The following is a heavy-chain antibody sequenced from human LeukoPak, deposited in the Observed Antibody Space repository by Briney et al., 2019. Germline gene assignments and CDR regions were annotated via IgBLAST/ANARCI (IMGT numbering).Heavy chain of an antibody. D-gene: IGHD1-26*01. CDR1: GYTFTSYY. Sequence: SVKVSCKASGYTFTSYYMHWVRQAPGQGLEWMGGIIPIFGTANYAQKFQGRVTITADESTSTAYMELSSLRSEDTAVYYCAREGGNYNYFDYWGQGTLVTVSS. V-gene: IGHV1-69*13. CDR2: IIPIFGTA. J-gene: IGHJ4*02. CDR3: AREGGNYNYFDY.